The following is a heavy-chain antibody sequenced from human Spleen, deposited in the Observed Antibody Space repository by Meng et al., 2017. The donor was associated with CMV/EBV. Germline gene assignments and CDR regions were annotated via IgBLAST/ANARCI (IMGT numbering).Heavy chain of an antibody. CDR2: IDWVGEE. Sequence: SGPTLVNPTQILTVTCNFGGFSLRQIGMRLSWIRQTPGKALEWLARIDWVGEEFYRTSLKTKLTLSRDNSKNQVALTLTNMDPADTATYFCARPYCSSTGCNGVSWSFDYWGQGSRVTVSS. CDR3: ARPYCSSTGCNGVSWSFDY. J-gene: IGHJ4*02. V-gene: IGHV2-70D*14. D-gene: IGHD2-2*01. CDR1: GFSLRQIGMR.